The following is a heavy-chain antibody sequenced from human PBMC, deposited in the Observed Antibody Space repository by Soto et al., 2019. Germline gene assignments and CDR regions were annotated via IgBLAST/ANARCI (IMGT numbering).Heavy chain of an antibody. D-gene: IGHD2-2*01. V-gene: IGHV3-23*01. CDR1: GFTFSSYA. Sequence: GGSLRLSCAASGFTFSSYAMSWVRQAPGKGLEWVSAISGSGGSTHYADSVKGRFTISRDNSKNTLYLQMNSLRAEDTAVYYCAKVPYCSSTSCYWVYYYYYGMDVWGQGTTVTVSS. CDR2: ISGSGGST. CDR3: AKVPYCSSTSCYWVYYYYYGMDV. J-gene: IGHJ6*02.